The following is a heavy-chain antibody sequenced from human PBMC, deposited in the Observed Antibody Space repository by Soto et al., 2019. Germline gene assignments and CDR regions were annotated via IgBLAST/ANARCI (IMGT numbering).Heavy chain of an antibody. Sequence: SVKVSCKASGDTFSSYAINWVRQAPGQGLEWMGGIIPMFGKANYAQKFKGRVTITAGETTSTAYMEVSSLRSEDTAVYYCARGDIVATIGDLYDAFDIWGQGTMVTVSS. V-gene: IGHV1-69*13. CDR1: GDTFSSYA. D-gene: IGHD5-12*01. CDR3: ARGDIVATIGDLYDAFDI. J-gene: IGHJ3*02. CDR2: IIPMFGKA.